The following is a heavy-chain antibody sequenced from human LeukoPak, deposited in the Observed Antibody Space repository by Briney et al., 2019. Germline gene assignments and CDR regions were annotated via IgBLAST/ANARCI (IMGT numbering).Heavy chain of an antibody. CDR2: IYHSGST. J-gene: IGHJ4*02. CDR1: GGSISSGGYY. D-gene: IGHD3-22*01. CDR3: ARRMEYYYGNSGYYFDY. Sequence: ASETLSLTCTVSGGSISSGGYYWSWIRQYPEKGLEWIGYIYHSGSTYYNPSLQSRVSISLDMSRNQFSLKLTSVTAADTAVYYCARRMEYYYGNSGYYFDYWGQGALVTVSS. V-gene: IGHV4-31*03.